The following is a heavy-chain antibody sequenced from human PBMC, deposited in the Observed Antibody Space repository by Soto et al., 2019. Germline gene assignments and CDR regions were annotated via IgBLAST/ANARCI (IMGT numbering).Heavy chain of an antibody. CDR3: ARENVRNYYYYYGMDV. CDR1: VGSISVYY. Sequence: PSETLSITWTVSVGSISVYYLSWIRQPPVKGLEWIGYIYYSGSTNYNPSLKSRVTISVDTSKNQFSLKLSSVTAADTAVYYCARENVRNYYYYYGMDVWGQGTTVTVSS. CDR2: IYYSGST. J-gene: IGHJ6*02. D-gene: IGHD1-1*01. V-gene: IGHV4-59*01.